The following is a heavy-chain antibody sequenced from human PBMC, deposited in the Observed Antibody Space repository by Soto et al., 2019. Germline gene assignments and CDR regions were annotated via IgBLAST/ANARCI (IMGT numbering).Heavy chain of an antibody. CDR1: GFTFSSYA. D-gene: IGHD2-2*01. J-gene: IGHJ4*02. Sequence: GGSLRLSCAASGFTFSSYAMSWVRQAPGKGLEWVSAISGSGGSTYYADSVKGRFTISRDNSKNTLYLQMNSLRAEDTAVYYCAKGTPIVVPAAPIFDYWGQGTLVTVSS. CDR3: AKGTPIVVPAAPIFDY. CDR2: ISGSGGST. V-gene: IGHV3-23*01.